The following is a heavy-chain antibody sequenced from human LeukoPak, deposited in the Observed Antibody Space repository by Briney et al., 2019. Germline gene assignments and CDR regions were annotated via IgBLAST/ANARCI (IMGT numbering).Heavy chain of an antibody. Sequence: SETLSLTCTVSGASISSYYWSWIRQPPGKGLEWIGYIYYSGSTNYNPSLKSRVTISVDTSKNQFSLKLSSVTAADTAVYYCAREGYYGDFAWNWFDPWGQGTLVTVSS. V-gene: IGHV4-59*01. CDR1: GASISSYY. J-gene: IGHJ5*02. D-gene: IGHD4-17*01. CDR2: IYYSGST. CDR3: AREGYYGDFAWNWFDP.